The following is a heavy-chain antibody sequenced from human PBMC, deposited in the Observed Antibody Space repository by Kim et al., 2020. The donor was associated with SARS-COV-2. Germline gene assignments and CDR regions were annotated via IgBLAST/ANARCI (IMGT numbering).Heavy chain of an antibody. J-gene: IGHJ6*02. D-gene: IGHD3-10*01. CDR2: IIPIFGTA. Sequence: SVKVSCKASGCTLSGYSINWVRQAPGQGLEWMGGIIPIFGTANYAQKFQGRVTITADESTSTAYMELSSLRSEDTAVYYCARRKEYYYGSGSYLYGMDVWGQGTTVTVSS. V-gene: IGHV1-69*13. CDR1: GCTLSGYS. CDR3: ARRKEYYYGSGSYLYGMDV.